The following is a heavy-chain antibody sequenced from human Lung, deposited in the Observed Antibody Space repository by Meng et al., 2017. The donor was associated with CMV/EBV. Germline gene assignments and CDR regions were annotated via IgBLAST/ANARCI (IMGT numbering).Heavy chain of an antibody. CDR3: ARANYFEWFDP. J-gene: IGHJ5*02. Sequence: SGKESGYTFTTDCLHWVRQAPGKGREWMGIINPSGGDTSYAQRFQGRVTMTRDTSTSTVYMELSSLRSEDTAMYYCARANYFEWFDPWGQGTLVTVSS. V-gene: IGHV1-46*01. D-gene: IGHD2/OR15-2a*01. CDR2: INPSGGDT. CDR1: GYTFTTDC.